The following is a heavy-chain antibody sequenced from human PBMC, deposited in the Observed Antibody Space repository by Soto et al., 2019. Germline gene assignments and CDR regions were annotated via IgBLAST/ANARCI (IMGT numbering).Heavy chain of an antibody. D-gene: IGHD3-10*01. J-gene: IGHJ5*02. CDR3: GSGSANWFDP. CDR2: ISYDGSNK. CDR1: GFTFSSYG. V-gene: IGHV3-30*03. Sequence: QVQLVESGGGVVQPGRSLRLSCAASGFTFSSYGMHWVRQAPGKGLEWVAVISYDGSNKYYADSVKGRFTISRDNSKNTLYLQMNSLRAEDTAVYYCGSGSANWFDPWGQGTLVTVSS.